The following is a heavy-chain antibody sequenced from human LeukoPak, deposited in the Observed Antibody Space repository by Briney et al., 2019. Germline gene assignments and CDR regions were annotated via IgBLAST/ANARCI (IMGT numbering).Heavy chain of an antibody. J-gene: IGHJ4*02. Sequence: LSLTCTVSGYSISSGYYWGWVRQAPGKGLEWVAVISYDGSNKYYADSVKGRFTISRDNSKNTLYLQMNSLRAEDTAVYYCARAWWANYFDYWGQGTLVTVSS. CDR1: GYSISSGY. D-gene: IGHD2-8*02. CDR3: ARAWWANYFDY. CDR2: ISYDGSNK. V-gene: IGHV3-30*19.